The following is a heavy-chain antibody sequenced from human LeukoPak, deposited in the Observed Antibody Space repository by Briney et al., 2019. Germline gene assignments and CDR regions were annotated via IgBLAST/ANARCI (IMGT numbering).Heavy chain of an antibody. V-gene: IGHV3-64*01. D-gene: IGHD7-27*01. J-gene: IGHJ4*02. CDR1: GFSFSNYA. CDR2: ISSNGGST. Sequence: TGGSLRLSCAASGFSFSNYAMHWVRQAPGKGLEYVSAISSNGGSTYYANSVKGRFTISRDNSKNTLYLQMGSLRAEDMAVYYCARPGYWGQGTLVTVSS. CDR3: ARPGY.